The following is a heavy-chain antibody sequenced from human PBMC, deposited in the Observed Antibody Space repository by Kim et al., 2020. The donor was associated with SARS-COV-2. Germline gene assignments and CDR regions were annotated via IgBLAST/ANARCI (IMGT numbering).Heavy chain of an antibody. V-gene: IGHV4-59*12. CDR1: SDSFSAYY. Sequence: ETLSLTCSVSSDSFSAYYWSWIRHLPGKRLEWIGYIFYGGDTNYNPSLKSRVTISWDTSRDQFSLDLTSVTDADTAVYYCARSEGRASWHQFDYWGQGILGTVSS. CDR3: ARSEGRASWHQFDY. CDR2: IFYGGDT. J-gene: IGHJ4*02.